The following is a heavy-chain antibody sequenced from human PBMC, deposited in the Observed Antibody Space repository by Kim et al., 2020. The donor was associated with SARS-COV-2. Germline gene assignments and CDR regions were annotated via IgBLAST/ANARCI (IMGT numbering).Heavy chain of an antibody. CDR1: GGSISSSSYY. D-gene: IGHD3-3*01. CDR2: IYYSGST. J-gene: IGHJ4*02. Sequence: SETLSLTCTVSGGSISSSSYYWGWIRQPPGKGLEWIGSIYYSGSTYYNPSLKSRVTISVDTSKNQFSLKLSSVTAADTAVYYCARQYYDFWSGYPPSPTFDYWGQGTLVTVSS. V-gene: IGHV4-39*01. CDR3: ARQYYDFWSGYPPSPTFDY.